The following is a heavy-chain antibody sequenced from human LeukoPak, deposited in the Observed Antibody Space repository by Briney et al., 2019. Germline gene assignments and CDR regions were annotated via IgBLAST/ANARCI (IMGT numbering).Heavy chain of an antibody. J-gene: IGHJ4*02. V-gene: IGHV4-34*01. CDR3: ARIFFGGSGWYTKVGYFDY. D-gene: IGHD6-19*01. CDR2: ISHSGST. CDR1: GGSFSGYY. Sequence: PSETLSLTCAVYGGSFSGYYWSWIRQPPGKGLEWIGEISHSGSTNYNPSLKSRVTISVDTSKNQFSLKLSSVTAADTAVYYCARIFFGGSGWYTKVGYFDYWGQGTLVTVSS.